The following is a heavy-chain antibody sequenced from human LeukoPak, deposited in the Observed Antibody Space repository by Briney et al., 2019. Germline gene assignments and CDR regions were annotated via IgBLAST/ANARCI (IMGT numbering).Heavy chain of an antibody. J-gene: IGHJ4*02. CDR3: ARHYTSGWDLDY. CDR1: GGSISSSSYY. CDR2: IFYSGST. V-gene: IGHV4-61*05. Sequence: SETLSLTCTVSGGSISSSSYYWGWIRQPPGKGLEWIGYIFYSGSTSYNPSLKSRVTISVDTSKNQFSLKLTSVTAADTAVYYCARHYTSGWDLDYWDQGTLVTVSS. D-gene: IGHD6-19*01.